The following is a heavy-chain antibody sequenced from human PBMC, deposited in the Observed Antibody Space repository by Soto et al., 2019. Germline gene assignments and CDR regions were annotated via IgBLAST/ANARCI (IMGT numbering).Heavy chain of an antibody. CDR3: ARGDYYGSGSYYHNYFDY. CDR2: IIPIFGTA. J-gene: IGHJ4*02. CDR1: GGTFSSYA. Sequence: QVQLVQSGAEVKKPGSSVKVSCKASGGTFSSYAISWVRQAPGQGLEWMGGIIPIFGTANYAQKFQGRVTITADESTSTAYMELSSLRSEDTAVYYCARGDYYGSGSYYHNYFDYWGQGTLVTVSS. V-gene: IGHV1-69*01. D-gene: IGHD3-10*01.